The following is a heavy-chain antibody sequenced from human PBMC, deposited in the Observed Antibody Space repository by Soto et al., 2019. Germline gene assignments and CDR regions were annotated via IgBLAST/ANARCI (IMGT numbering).Heavy chain of an antibody. CDR2: IYNSGNT. V-gene: IGHV4-30-2*01. CDR1: GGSINSDGYS. D-gene: IGHD2-15*01. Sequence: SETLSLTCTVSGGSINSDGYSWSWIRQPPGKGLEWIGYIYNSGNTYYNPSLKSRVTISIDRSKNQFSLKLSSVTAADTAVYYCAKGRYCSGGICYGDAFDIWGQGTRVTVSS. CDR3: AKGRYCSGGICYGDAFDI. J-gene: IGHJ3*02.